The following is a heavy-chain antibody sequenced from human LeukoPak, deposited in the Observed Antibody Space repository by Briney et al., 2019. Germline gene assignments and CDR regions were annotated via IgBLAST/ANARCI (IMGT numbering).Heavy chain of an antibody. J-gene: IGHJ6*03. Sequence: SETLSLTCTVSGGSISSYYWSWIRQPPGKGLEWIGYIYYSGSTNYNPSLKSRVTISVDTSKNQFSLKLSSVTAADTAVYYCARLCPEGIVVVPNYYYYMDVWGKGTPVT. CDR1: GGSISSYY. CDR2: IYYSGST. V-gene: IGHV4-59*01. CDR3: ARLCPEGIVVVPNYYYYMDV. D-gene: IGHD2-2*01.